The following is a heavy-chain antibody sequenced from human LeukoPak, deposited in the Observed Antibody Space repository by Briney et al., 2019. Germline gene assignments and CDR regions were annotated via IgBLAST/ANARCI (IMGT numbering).Heavy chain of an antibody. CDR1: GFTFSSYW. D-gene: IGHD3-3*01. CDR2: IKQDGSEK. CDR3: ARDRPLGPHLATIFGVVKDYGMDV. J-gene: IGHJ6*02. Sequence: GGSLRLSCAASGFTFSSYWMSWVRQAPGKGLEWVANIKQDGSEKYYVDSVKGRFTISRDNAKNSLYLQMNSLRAEDTAVYYCARDRPLGPHLATIFGVVKDYGMDVWGQGTTVTVSS. V-gene: IGHV3-7*01.